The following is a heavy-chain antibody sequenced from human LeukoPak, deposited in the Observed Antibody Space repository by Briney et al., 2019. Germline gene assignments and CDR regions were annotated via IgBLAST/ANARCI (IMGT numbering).Heavy chain of an antibody. CDR2: ISSNGGST. D-gene: IGHD6-19*01. CDR1: GFTFSSYA. Sequence: PGGSLRLSCSASGFTFSSYAMHWARQAPGKGLEYVSAISSNGGSTYYADSVKGRFTISRDNSKNTLCLQMSSLRAEDTAVYYCVKGEGSGWYSYFDYWGQGTLVTVSS. V-gene: IGHV3-64D*06. CDR3: VKGEGSGWYSYFDY. J-gene: IGHJ4*02.